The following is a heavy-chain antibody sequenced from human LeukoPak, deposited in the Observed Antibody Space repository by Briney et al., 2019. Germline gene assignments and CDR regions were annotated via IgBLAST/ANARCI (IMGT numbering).Heavy chain of an antibody. CDR3: ARVVEGYYFDY. CDR2: INHSGST. D-gene: IGHD2-2*01. V-gene: IGHV4-34*01. J-gene: IGHJ4*02. Sequence: SETLSLTCAVYGGSFSGYYWSWIRQPPGKGLEWIGEINHSGSTNYNPSLKSRVTISVDTSKNQLSLKLSSVTAADTAVYYCARVVEGYYFDYWGQGTLVTVSS. CDR1: GGSFSGYY.